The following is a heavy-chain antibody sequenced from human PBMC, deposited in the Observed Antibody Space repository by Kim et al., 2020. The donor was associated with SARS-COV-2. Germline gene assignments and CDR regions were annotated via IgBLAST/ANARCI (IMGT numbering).Heavy chain of an antibody. Sequence: GGSLRLSCAASGFTFSSYAMSWVRQAPGKGLEWVSAISGSGGSTYYADSVKGRFTISRDNSTNTLYLQMNSLRAEDTAVYYCAKDLGPRYSSSWYFGGRTNSHYYYYYKDVWGKGTTVTVSS. CDR3: AKDLGPRYSSSWYFGGRTNSHYYYYYKDV. D-gene: IGHD6-13*01. V-gene: IGHV3-23*01. CDR2: ISGSGGST. J-gene: IGHJ6*03. CDR1: GFTFSSYA.